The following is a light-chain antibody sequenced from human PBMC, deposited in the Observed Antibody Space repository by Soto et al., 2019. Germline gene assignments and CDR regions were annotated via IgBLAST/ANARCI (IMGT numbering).Light chain of an antibody. V-gene: IGKV1-5*03. Sequence: DIQMTQSPSTLSASVGDRVTITCRASQSIRSVLAWYQQKPGKTPKLLIDKASILEGGVPSRFSGRGSGTEFTLTISRLQPDDFATYYCQQYESYWTFGQGTKVDMK. CDR3: QQYESYWT. CDR1: QSIRSV. J-gene: IGKJ1*01. CDR2: KAS.